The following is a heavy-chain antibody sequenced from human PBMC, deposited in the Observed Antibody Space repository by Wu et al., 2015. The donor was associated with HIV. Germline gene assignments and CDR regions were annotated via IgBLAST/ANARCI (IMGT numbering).Heavy chain of an antibody. V-gene: IGHV1-2*02. CDR1: GYTFRVYF. Sequence: QVQLVQSGAEVKKPGASMKISCKGSGYTFRVYFIQWLRQAPGQGLEWMGWINPNSGYTNYAQKFQGRVTMTRDTSVSTAYMELTSLTSDDTAVYYCARGPGVVSYFDYWGQGTLVTVSS. D-gene: IGHD3-22*01. J-gene: IGHJ4*02. CDR3: ARGPGVVSYFDY. CDR2: INPNSGYT.